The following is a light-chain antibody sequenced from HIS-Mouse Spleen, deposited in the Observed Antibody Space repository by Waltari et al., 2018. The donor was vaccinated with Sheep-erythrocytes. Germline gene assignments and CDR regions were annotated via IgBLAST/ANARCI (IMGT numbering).Light chain of an antibody. CDR3: CSYAGSYNHV. J-gene: IGLJ1*01. Sequence: QSALTRPRSVSGSPGQSVTISCTGTSSDVGGYNYVSWYQQHPGKAPKLMIYDVSKRPSGVPGRFSGSKAGNTASLTISGLQAEDEADYYCCSYAGSYNHVFATGTKVTVL. CDR1: SSDVGGYNY. V-gene: IGLV2-11*01. CDR2: DVS.